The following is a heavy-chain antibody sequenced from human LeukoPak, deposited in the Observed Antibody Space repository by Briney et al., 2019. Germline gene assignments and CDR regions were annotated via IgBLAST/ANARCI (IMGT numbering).Heavy chain of an antibody. J-gene: IGHJ4*02. CDR1: GGSISSYY. V-gene: IGHV4-59*01. Sequence: PSETLSLTCTVSGGSISSYYWSWIRQPPGKGLEWIGYIYYSGSTNYNPSLKSRVTISVDTSKNQFSLKLSSVTAADTAVYYCARVRGEQWLEIIDYRGQGTLVTVSS. D-gene: IGHD6-19*01. CDR2: IYYSGST. CDR3: ARVRGEQWLEIIDY.